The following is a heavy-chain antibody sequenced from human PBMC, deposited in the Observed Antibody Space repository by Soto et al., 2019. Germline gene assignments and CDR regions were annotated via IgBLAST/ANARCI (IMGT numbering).Heavy chain of an antibody. D-gene: IGHD3-10*01. CDR1: GGSISSYY. Sequence: SETLSLTCTVSGGSISSYYWSWIRQPPGKGLEWIGYIYYSGSTNYNPSLKSRVTISVDTSKNQFSLKLSSVTAADTAVYYCARSRRPSPYYYGFPIYGMDVWGQGTTVTVSS. J-gene: IGHJ6*02. CDR3: ARSRRPSPYYYGFPIYGMDV. V-gene: IGHV4-59*12. CDR2: IYYSGST.